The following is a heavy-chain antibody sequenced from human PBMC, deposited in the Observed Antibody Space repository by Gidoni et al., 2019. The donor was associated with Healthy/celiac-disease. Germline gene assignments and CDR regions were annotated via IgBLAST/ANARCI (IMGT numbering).Heavy chain of an antibody. CDR3: AKGAYYDFWSVYYFDY. V-gene: IGHV3-9*01. Sequence: EVQLVESGGGLVQPGRSLRLSCAASGFTFDDYAMHWVRQAPGKGLEWVSGISWNSGSIGYADSVKGRFTISRDNAKNSLYLQMNSLRAEDTALYYCAKGAYYDFWSVYYFDYWGQGTLVTVSS. CDR1: GFTFDDYA. J-gene: IGHJ4*02. D-gene: IGHD3-3*01. CDR2: ISWNSGSI.